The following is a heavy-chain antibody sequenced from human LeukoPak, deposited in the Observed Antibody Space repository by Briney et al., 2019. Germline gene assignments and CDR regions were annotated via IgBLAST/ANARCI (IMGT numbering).Heavy chain of an antibody. CDR1: GFTFNKFA. D-gene: IGHD3-9*01. J-gene: IGHJ4*02. CDR2: IDDVSRT. CDR3: VKEGILTGYADY. Sequence: GGSLRLSCAASGFTFNKFAMSWVRQAPGKGLEWVSAIDDVSRTFYAGSVKGRFTISRDNSRNTLYLQMNSLRAEDTAMYYCVKEGILTGYADYWGQGTLVTVSS. V-gene: IGHV3-23*01.